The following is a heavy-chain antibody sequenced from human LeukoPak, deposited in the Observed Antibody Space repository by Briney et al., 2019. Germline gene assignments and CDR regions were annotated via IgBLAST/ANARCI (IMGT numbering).Heavy chain of an antibody. Sequence: SETLSLTCAVYGVSFSGYYWSWLRQPPGKGLEWIGEINHSGSTNYNPSLKSRVTISVDTSKNQFSLKLSSVTAADTAVYYCARTTGDYGDYWYFDLWGRGTLVTVSS. D-gene: IGHD4-17*01. CDR1: GVSFSGYY. V-gene: IGHV4-34*01. CDR2: INHSGST. J-gene: IGHJ2*01. CDR3: ARTTGDYGDYWYFDL.